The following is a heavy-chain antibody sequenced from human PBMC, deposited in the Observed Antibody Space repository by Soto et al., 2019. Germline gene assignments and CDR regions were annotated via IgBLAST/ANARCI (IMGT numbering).Heavy chain of an antibody. CDR3: ARSQGSSTSLEIYYYYYSGMDV. V-gene: IGHV1-69*01. Sequence: QVQLVQSGAEVKKPGSSVKVSCKASGGTFSSYAISWVRQAPGQGLEWMGGIIPISGTANYAQKFQGRVTLTADESTSTAYMELSSLRSEDTAVYYCARSQGSSTSLEIYYYYYSGMDVWGKGTTVTVSS. CDR2: IIPISGTA. D-gene: IGHD2-2*01. J-gene: IGHJ6*04. CDR1: GGTFSSYA.